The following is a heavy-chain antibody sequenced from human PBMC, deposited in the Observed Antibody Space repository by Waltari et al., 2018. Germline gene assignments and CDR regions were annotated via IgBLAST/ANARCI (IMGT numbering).Heavy chain of an antibody. D-gene: IGHD3-10*01. Sequence: QVQLQESGPGLVKPSEPLSLICSVSGGSIRPHFWGWIRQPPGKTLEWIGNIYSSGSTNYNPSLTSRVTISLDMSKNQFSLKLRSVSAADTAVYYCARASYGSGSSWFDPWGQGNLVTVSS. V-gene: IGHV4-59*11. CDR1: GGSIRPHF. J-gene: IGHJ5*02. CDR3: ARASYGSGSSWFDP. CDR2: IYSSGST.